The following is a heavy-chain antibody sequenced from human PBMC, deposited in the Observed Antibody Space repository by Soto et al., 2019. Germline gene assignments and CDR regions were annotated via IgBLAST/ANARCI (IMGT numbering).Heavy chain of an antibody. CDR1: GGTFSGYY. CDR2: INHSGST. CDR3: ARLHSSSQGIVDY. D-gene: IGHD6-13*01. V-gene: IGHV4-34*01. J-gene: IGHJ4*02. Sequence: SETLSLTCAVYGGTFSGYYWSWIRQPPGKGLEWIGEINHSGSTNYNPSLKSRVTISVDTSKTQFSLKLSSVTAADTAVYYCARLHSSSQGIVDYWGQGTLVTVSS.